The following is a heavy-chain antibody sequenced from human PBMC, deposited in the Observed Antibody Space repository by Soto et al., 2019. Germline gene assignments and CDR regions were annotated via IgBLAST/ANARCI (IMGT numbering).Heavy chain of an antibody. CDR1: GDTFNSYL. CDR2: INPILSMS. J-gene: IGHJ4*02. D-gene: IGHD3-10*01. Sequence: QVQLVQSGADVQRPGSSVRVSCKASGDTFNSYLINGVGKALGRGLQWMGRINPILSMSNYAPRFQGRVTMTADKSTSTAYMELSSLRSEDTAMYYCATSYGSGYRAFDSWGQGALVTVSS. CDR3: ATSYGSGYRAFDS. V-gene: IGHV1-69*02.